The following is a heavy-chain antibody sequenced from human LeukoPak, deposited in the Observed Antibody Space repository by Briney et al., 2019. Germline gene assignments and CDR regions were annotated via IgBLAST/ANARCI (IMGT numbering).Heavy chain of an antibody. Sequence: ASVKVSCKASGYTFTDYPMNWVRQAPGQGLEWMGWISTDTGNPTYAQGFTGHYVFSLDTSVSTAYLQIISLKAEDTAVYYCARAAHSSGWYGGAFDIWGQGAMVTVSS. V-gene: IGHV7-4-1*02. J-gene: IGHJ3*02. CDR1: GYTFTDYP. CDR2: ISTDTGNP. CDR3: ARAAHSSGWYGGAFDI. D-gene: IGHD6-19*01.